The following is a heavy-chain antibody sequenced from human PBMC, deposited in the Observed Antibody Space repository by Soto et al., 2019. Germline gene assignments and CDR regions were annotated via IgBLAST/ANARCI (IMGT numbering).Heavy chain of an antibody. CDR3: ARQGYYDSSGYYYPYYYGMDV. Sequence: SETLSLTCTVSGGSISSSSYYWVWIRHPPGKGLEWIGSIYYSGSTYYNPSLKSRVTISVDTSKNQFSLKLSSVTAADTAVYYCARQGYYDSSGYYYPYYYGMDVWGQGTTVTVSS. CDR1: GGSISSSSYY. J-gene: IGHJ6*02. D-gene: IGHD3-22*01. V-gene: IGHV4-39*01. CDR2: IYYSGST.